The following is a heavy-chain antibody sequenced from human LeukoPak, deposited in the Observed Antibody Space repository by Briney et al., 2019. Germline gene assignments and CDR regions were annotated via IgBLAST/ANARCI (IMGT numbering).Heavy chain of an antibody. Sequence: GESLKISCKGSGYSFTSYWIGWVRQMPGKGLEWMGITHPSDSDTRYSPSFQGQITISADKSISTAFLQWSSLKASDTAMYYCARDLGYSSGWLDYWGQGTLVTVSS. CDR3: ARDLGYSSGWLDY. CDR2: THPSDSDT. D-gene: IGHD6-19*01. V-gene: IGHV5-51*01. CDR1: GYSFTSYW. J-gene: IGHJ4*02.